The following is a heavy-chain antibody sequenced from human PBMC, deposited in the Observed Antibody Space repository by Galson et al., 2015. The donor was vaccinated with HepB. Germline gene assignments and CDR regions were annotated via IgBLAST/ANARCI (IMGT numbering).Heavy chain of an antibody. CDR3: TRVRHLARGMDV. Sequence: CAISGDSVSSNTVGWNWIRQSPSRGLEWLGRTYYRSKWSTDYAVSVQSRITINPDTSRNQFSLQLNSVTPEDTGVYYCTRVRHLARGMDVWGQGTTVTVSS. J-gene: IGHJ6*02. CDR2: TYYRSKWST. D-gene: IGHD5-12*01. CDR1: GDSVSSNTVG. V-gene: IGHV6-1*01.